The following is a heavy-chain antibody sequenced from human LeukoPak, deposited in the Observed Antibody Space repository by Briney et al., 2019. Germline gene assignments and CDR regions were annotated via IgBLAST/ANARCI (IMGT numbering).Heavy chain of an antibody. D-gene: IGHD4-17*01. CDR1: GGSFSGYY. Sequence: NPSETLSLTCAVYGGSFSGYYWSWIRQPPGKGLEWIGEINHSGSTNYNPSLKSRVTISVDTSKNQFSLKLSSVTAADTAVYYCARDPNSNYGDNVEGDWGQGTLVTVSS. CDR3: ARDPNSNYGDNVEGD. CDR2: INHSGST. J-gene: IGHJ4*02. V-gene: IGHV4-34*01.